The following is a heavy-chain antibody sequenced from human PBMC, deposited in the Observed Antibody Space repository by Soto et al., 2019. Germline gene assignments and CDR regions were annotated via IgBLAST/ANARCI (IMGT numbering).Heavy chain of an antibody. V-gene: IGHV4-30-4*01. CDR3: AREWDIAAAPPGSTFGF. J-gene: IGHJ4*02. CDR2: MYYSGRT. Sequence: QVQLQESGPGLVKPSQTLSLTCSVSGASISSGDHYWSWIRQPPGKGLEWIGYMYYSGRTYYNPSLKSRVTISVDTSKNQFSLKLSSVSAADTAVYYCAREWDIAAAPPGSTFGFWGQGTQVTVSS. D-gene: IGHD6-13*01. CDR1: GASISSGDHY.